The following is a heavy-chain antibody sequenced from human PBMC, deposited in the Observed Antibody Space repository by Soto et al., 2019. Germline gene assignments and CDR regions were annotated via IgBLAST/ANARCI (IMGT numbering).Heavy chain of an antibody. CDR2: MSYDGTTK. CDR1: GFIFSNYV. Sequence: GGSLRLSCAASGFIFSNYVMYWVRQAPGKGLEWVAFMSYDGTTKYYADSVKGRFTISRDNSKNTLYLQMNNLRPEDTGVYYCAREVLWSLYFDHWGQGTLVTVSS. D-gene: IGHD2-21*01. CDR3: AREVLWSLYFDH. J-gene: IGHJ4*02. V-gene: IGHV3-30-3*01.